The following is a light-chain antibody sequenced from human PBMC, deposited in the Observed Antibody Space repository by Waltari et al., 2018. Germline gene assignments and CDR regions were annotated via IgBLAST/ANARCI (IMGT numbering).Light chain of an antibody. J-gene: IGKJ4*01. V-gene: IGKV3D-20*01. CDR3: QQYGSSPT. CDR2: DAS. Sequence: EIVMSQSPATLSLSTGERPRLSGGASQRVSSCYLAWYQQEPGLAPRLLIYDASSRATGIPDRFSGSGSGTDLPLTISRLEPEDFAVYYCQQYGSSPTFGGGTKVEIK. CDR1: QRVSSCY.